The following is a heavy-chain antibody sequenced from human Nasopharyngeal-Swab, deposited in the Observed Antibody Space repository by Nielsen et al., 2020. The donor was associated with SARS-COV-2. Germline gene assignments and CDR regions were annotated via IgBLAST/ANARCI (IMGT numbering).Heavy chain of an antibody. D-gene: IGHD1-26*01. J-gene: IGHJ6*03. CDR3: ARQYSGSYDYYYYYYMDV. V-gene: IGHV4-59*08. Sequence: SETLSLTCTVSGGSISTYYWNWIRQPPGKGLEWIGYIYYSGSTNYNPSLKSRVTISVDTSKNQFSLKLNSVTAADTAVYYCARQYSGSYDYYYYYYMDVWGKGTTVTVSS. CDR2: IYYSGST. CDR1: GGSISTYY.